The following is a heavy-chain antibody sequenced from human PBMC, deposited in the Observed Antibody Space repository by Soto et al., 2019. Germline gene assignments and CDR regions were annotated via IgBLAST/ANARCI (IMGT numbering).Heavy chain of an antibody. Sequence: ASVKVSCKTSGYTFVDYFIHWVRQAPGQGLEWMGIISLRHHSTIYAQKFQGRVTMTENTSTDTAYMELSSLRSEDTAVYYCATYSSGWYPNYWGQGTLVTVSS. CDR3: ATYSSGWYPNY. CDR2: ISLRHHST. V-gene: IGHV1-46*01. J-gene: IGHJ4*02. D-gene: IGHD6-19*01. CDR1: GYTFVDYF.